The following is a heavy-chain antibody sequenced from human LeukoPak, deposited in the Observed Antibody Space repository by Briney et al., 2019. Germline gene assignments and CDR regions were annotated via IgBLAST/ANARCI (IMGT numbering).Heavy chain of an antibody. D-gene: IGHD3-3*01. CDR3: ARGPGLYDFWSGYSNWFDP. CDR2: ISAYNGNT. V-gene: IGHV1-18*01. J-gene: IGHJ5*02. Sequence: ASVKVSCKASGYTFTSYGISWVRQAPGQGLEWMGWISAYNGNTNYAQKFQGRVTITRNTSISTAYMELSSLRSEDTAVYYCARGPGLYDFWSGYSNWFDPWGQGTLVTVSS. CDR1: GYTFTSYG.